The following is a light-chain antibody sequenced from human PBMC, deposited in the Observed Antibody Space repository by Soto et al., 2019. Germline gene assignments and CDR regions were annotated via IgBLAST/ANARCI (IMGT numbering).Light chain of an antibody. Sequence: QSVLTQPPSASGTPGQRVTISCSGSSSNIGSNYVYWYQQLPGTAPKLLIYRNNQRPSGVPDRFSGSKSGTSASLAISGLRSKDEADYYCAAWDDSLSALLFGGGTKVTVL. CDR2: RNN. J-gene: IGLJ3*02. CDR3: AAWDDSLSALL. V-gene: IGLV1-47*01. CDR1: SSNIGSNY.